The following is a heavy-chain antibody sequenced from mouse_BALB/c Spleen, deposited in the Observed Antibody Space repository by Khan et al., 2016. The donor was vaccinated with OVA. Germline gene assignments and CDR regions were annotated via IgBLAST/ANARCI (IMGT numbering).Heavy chain of an antibody. CDR3: ASGYGYGWYFDV. D-gene: IGHD2-2*01. CDR1: GYTFTTAG. V-gene: IGHV9-4*02. J-gene: IGHJ1*01. CDR2: INTHSGVP. Sequence: QIQLVQSGPELKKPGETVRISCKASGYTFTTAGMQWVQKMPGKGLKWIGWINTHSGVPKYAEDFKGRFSFSLETSANTAYLQITNLKNEDTATYFWASGYGYGWYFDVWGAGTTVTVSS.